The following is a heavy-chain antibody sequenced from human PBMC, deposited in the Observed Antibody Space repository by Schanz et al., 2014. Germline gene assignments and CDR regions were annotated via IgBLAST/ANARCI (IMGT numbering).Heavy chain of an antibody. CDR2: ISSSGSYT. CDR1: GFTFRSYA. J-gene: IGHJ4*02. V-gene: IGHV3-48*03. D-gene: IGHD3-22*01. Sequence: EVQLLESGGGLVQPGGSLRLSCIGSGFTFRSYALGWVRQAPGKGLEWVSYISSSGSYTNYADSVKGRFTTSRDNGKKSMYLQVNSLRAEDTAVYYCAKQHGVIQQVSDYWGQGTLVTVSS. CDR3: AKQHGVIQQVSDY.